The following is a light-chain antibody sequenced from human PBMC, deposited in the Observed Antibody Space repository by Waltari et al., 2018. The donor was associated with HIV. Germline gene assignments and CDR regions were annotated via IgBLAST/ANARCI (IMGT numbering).Light chain of an antibody. CDR2: EVT. V-gene: IGLV2-8*01. Sequence: QSALTQPPSASGSPGHSVTISCAGTSSDVGAYNYVSWYQQHPGKAPKLIIYEVTKRPSGVPDRFSGSKSGNAASLTVSGLQTEDEAVYYCSSYADSNTLIFGGGT. CDR3: SSYADSNTLI. CDR1: SSDVGAYNY. J-gene: IGLJ2*01.